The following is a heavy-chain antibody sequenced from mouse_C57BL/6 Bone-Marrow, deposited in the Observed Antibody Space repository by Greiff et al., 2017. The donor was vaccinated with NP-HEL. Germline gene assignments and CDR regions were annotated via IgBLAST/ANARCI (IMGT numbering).Heavy chain of an antibody. CDR1: GYTFTDYY. V-gene: IGHV1-26*01. D-gene: IGHD1-1*01. J-gene: IGHJ3*01. CDR2: INPNNGGT. Sequence: EVQLHQSGPELVKPGASVKISCKASGYTFTDYYMNWVKQSHGKSLEWIGDINPNNGGTSYNQKFKGKATLTVDKSSSTAYMELRSLTSEDSAVYYCARSAYGDPFAYWGQGTLVTVSA. CDR3: ARSAYGDPFAY.